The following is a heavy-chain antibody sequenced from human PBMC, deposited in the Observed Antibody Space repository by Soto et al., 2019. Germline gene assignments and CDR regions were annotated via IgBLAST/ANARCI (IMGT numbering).Heavy chain of an antibody. CDR3: ARVLAGAPYYYDSTGFGH. J-gene: IGHJ4*02. D-gene: IGHD3-22*01. CDR1: GGSISSGDNY. CDR2: IYYSGST. V-gene: IGHV4-31*03. Sequence: QVQLQESGPGLVKPSQTLSLTCTVSGGSISSGDNYWSWIRQHPGKGLEWIGYIYYSGSTYYNPSLRRRVTISVDTSKNQFSLKLSSVTAADSAVYYCARVLAGAPYYYDSTGFGHWGQGSLVTVSS.